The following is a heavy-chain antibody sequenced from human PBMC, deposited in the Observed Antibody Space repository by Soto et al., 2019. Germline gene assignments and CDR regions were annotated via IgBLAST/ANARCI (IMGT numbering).Heavy chain of an antibody. D-gene: IGHD3-10*01. Sequence: QVQLQESGPGLVKPSQTLSLTCTVSGGSISSGGYYWSWIRQHPGKGLEWIGYIYYSGSTYYNPSLKSRVTISVVTSKNQFSLKLSSVTAADTAVYYCARSGVTMVRGAPKPDAFDIWGQGTMVTVSS. CDR2: IYYSGST. CDR1: GGSISSGGYY. J-gene: IGHJ3*02. CDR3: ARSGVTMVRGAPKPDAFDI. V-gene: IGHV4-31*03.